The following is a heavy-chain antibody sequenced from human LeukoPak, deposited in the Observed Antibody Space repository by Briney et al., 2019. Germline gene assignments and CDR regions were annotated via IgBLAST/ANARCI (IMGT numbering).Heavy chain of an antibody. Sequence: ASVRVSCKASGYTFTGYYMHWVRQAPGQGLEWMGWINPNSGGTNYAQNFQGRVTMTRDTSISTAYMELSRLRSDDTALYYCARASGRYSDAFDIWGQGTMVTVSS. CDR1: GYTFTGYY. V-gene: IGHV1-2*02. CDR2: INPNSGGT. D-gene: IGHD1-26*01. CDR3: ARASGRYSDAFDI. J-gene: IGHJ3*02.